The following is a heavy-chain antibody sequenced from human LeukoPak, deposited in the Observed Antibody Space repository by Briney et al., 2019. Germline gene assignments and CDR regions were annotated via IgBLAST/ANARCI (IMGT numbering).Heavy chain of an antibody. V-gene: IGHV3-21*01. J-gene: IGHJ5*02. CDR3: ARDGGSYFWFHP. Sequence: PGGSLRLSCAASGFTFSSYSMNWVRQAPGKGLEWVSSISSSSSYIYYADSVKGRFTISRDNAKNSLYLQMNSLRAEDTAVYYCARDGGSYFWFHPRGQGTLVNVSS. CDR2: ISSSSSYI. D-gene: IGHD1-26*01. CDR1: GFTFSSYS.